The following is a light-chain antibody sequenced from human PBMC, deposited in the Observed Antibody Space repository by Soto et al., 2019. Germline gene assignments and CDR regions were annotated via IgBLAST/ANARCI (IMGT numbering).Light chain of an antibody. V-gene: IGLV1-47*01. J-gene: IGLJ2*01. CDR2: KND. Sequence: QSVLTQPPSASGTPGQRVTISCSGSRSNIGSNFVYWYQQLPGTAPKLLIYKNDQRPSGVPDRFSGSKSGTSASLAISGLRSEDEADYSCAAWDDSLSGRVFGGGTKLTVL. CDR3: AAWDDSLSGRV. CDR1: RSNIGSNF.